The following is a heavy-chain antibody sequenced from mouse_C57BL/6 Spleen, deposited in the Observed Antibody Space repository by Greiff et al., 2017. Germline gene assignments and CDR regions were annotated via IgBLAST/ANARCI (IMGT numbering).Heavy chain of an antibody. V-gene: IGHV1-80*01. CDR2: IYPGDGDT. D-gene: IGHD1-1*01. J-gene: IGHJ4*01. Sequence: QVHVKQSGAELVKPGASVKISCKASGYAFSSYWMNWVKQRPGKGLEWIGQIYPGDGDTNYNGKFKGKATLTADKSSSTAYMQLSSLTSEDSAVYFCARWNYYYGSSYAMDYWGQGTSVTVSS. CDR3: ARWNYYYGSSYAMDY. CDR1: GYAFSSYW.